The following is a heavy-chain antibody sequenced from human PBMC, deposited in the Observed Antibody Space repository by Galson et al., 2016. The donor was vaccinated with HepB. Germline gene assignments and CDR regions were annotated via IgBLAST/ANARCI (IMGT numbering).Heavy chain of an antibody. Sequence: ETLSLTCTVSGYSISSPYYWGWIRQPPGKGLEWIGSIYHTGSTYYNPSLKSRVTISVDTSKNQFSLKLTSVTAADSAVYYCARAAREERGFCSGGSCRFLDYWGQGTLVTVSS. J-gene: IGHJ4*02. V-gene: IGHV4-38-2*02. CDR2: IYHTGST. D-gene: IGHD2-15*01. CDR1: GYSISSPYY. CDR3: ARAAREERGFCSGGSCRFLDY.